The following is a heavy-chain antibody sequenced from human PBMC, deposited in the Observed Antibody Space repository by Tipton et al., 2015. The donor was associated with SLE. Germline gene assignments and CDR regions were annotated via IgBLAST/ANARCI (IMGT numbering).Heavy chain of an antibody. CDR2: IYHSGST. V-gene: IGHV4-38-2*02. Sequence: LRLSCAVSGYSISSGYYWGWIRQPPGKGLEWIGSIYHSGSTYYNPSLKSRVTISVDTSKNQFSLKLSSVTAADTAVYYCAREMTTVTYIDYWGRGTLVTVSS. CDR3: AREMTTVTYIDY. J-gene: IGHJ2*01. D-gene: IGHD4-11*01. CDR1: GYSISSGYY.